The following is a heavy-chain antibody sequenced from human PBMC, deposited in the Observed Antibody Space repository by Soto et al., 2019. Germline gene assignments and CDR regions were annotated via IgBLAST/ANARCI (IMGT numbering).Heavy chain of an antibody. CDR1: GFTFDDYA. D-gene: IGHD2-15*01. V-gene: IGHV3-9*01. J-gene: IGHJ4*02. Sequence: EVQLVESGGGLVQPGRSLRLSCAASGFTFDDYAMHWVRQAPGRGLVWVSGISWNSASRGYADSVRGRFTISRDNAKNSLYLQMNSLRAEDTALYYSAKGPTYCSGGSCYIDYCGQGTLVTVSS. CDR3: AKGPTYCSGGSCYIDY. CDR2: ISWNSASR.